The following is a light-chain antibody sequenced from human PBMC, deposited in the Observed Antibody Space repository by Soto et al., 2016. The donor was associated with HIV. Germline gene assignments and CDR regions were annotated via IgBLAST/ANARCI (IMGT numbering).Light chain of an antibody. Sequence: SSELTQDPAVSVALGQTVRITCQGDSLRSYYATWYQQKPGQAPRLVIYGKNNRPSGIPDRFSGSSSGTTDSLTITGAQAEDEADYYCNSRDSSGNQVFGGGTKLTVL. J-gene: IGLJ2*01. CDR3: NSRDSSGNQV. CDR1: SLRSYY. CDR2: GKN. V-gene: IGLV3-19*01.